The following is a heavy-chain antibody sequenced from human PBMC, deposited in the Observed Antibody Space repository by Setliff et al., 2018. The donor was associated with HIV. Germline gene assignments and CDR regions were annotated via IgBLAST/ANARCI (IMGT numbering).Heavy chain of an antibody. CDR1: GYDFTTNW. CDR2: IRPADSDT. CDR3: ARVFSAGWFDS. Sequence: ESLKISCKTSGYDFTTNWVGWVRQRPGKGLEWMGIIRPADSDTRVNPSFQGHVTISADKSISTTYLQWSSLRASDTAMYYCARVFSAGWFDSWGQGKLVTVSS. V-gene: IGHV5-51*01. D-gene: IGHD6-13*01. J-gene: IGHJ5*01.